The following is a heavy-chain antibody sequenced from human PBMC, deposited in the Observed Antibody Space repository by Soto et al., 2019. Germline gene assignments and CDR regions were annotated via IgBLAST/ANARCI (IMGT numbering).Heavy chain of an antibody. Sequence: SRRLSFAASGFTFSSYAMSWVRQAPGKGLEWVSAISGSGGSTYYADSVKGRFTISRDNSKNTLYLQMNSLRAEDTAVYYCARYSSGYPYWGQGTLVTVSS. D-gene: IGHD3-22*01. V-gene: IGHV3-23*01. CDR3: ARYSSGYPY. CDR1: GFTFSSYA. J-gene: IGHJ4*02. CDR2: ISGSGGST.